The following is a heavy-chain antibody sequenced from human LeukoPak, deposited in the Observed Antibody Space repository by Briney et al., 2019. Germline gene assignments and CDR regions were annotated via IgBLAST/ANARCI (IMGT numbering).Heavy chain of an antibody. J-gene: IGHJ4*02. D-gene: IGHD4-11*01. V-gene: IGHV3-15*01. CDR1: GFTFSNVW. CDR2: IKNKADAGTA. Sequence: GGSLRPSCAASGFTFSNVWMSWVRQAPGKGLEWVGRIKNKADAGTAEYAAPVKSRFSISRDDSKNTVYLQMNSLETEDTGMYYCTTEGLPGSFDYWGQGTLVTVSS. CDR3: TTEGLPGSFDY.